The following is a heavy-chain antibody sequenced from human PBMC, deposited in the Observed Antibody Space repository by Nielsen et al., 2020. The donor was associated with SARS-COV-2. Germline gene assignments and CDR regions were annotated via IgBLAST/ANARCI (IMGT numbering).Heavy chain of an antibody. Sequence: GESLKISCAASGLTFDNYAMSWVRQAPGKGVEWVSTISGSGDSTHYADSVKGRFTISTDMSKNTLYLQMNSLRPEDTAVYYCTKGAQLGDFWGQGTLVTVSS. CDR1: GLTFDNYA. CDR3: TKGAQLGDF. D-gene: IGHD6-13*01. J-gene: IGHJ4*02. V-gene: IGHV3-23*01. CDR2: ISGSGDST.